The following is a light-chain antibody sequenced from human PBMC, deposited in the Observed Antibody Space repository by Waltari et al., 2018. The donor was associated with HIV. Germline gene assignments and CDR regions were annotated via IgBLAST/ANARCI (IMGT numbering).Light chain of an antibody. CDR1: SSNLGAGYD. CDR3: QSYDSSLSVSYV. Sequence: QSVLTQPPSVSGAPGQRVTISCTGSSSNLGAGYDVHWYQQLPGTAPKLLIYANTSRPSGVPDRFSGSHSGTSASLAITGLQAEDEADYYCQSYDSSLSVSYVFGTGTKVTVL. CDR2: ANT. J-gene: IGLJ1*01. V-gene: IGLV1-40*01.